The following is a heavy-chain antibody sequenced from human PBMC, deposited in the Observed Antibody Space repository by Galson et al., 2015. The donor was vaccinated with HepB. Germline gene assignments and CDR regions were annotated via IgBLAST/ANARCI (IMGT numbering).Heavy chain of an antibody. CDR1: GFTFSSYA. CDR2: ISYDGSNK. Sequence: SLRLSCAASGFTFSSYAMHWVRQAPGKGLEWVAVISYDGSNKYYADSVKGRFTISRDNSKNTLYLQMNSLRAEDTAVYYCARDQVGYYYYGMDVWGQGTTVTVSS. CDR3: ARDQVGYYYYGMDV. D-gene: IGHD2-2*01. J-gene: IGHJ6*02. V-gene: IGHV3-30*04.